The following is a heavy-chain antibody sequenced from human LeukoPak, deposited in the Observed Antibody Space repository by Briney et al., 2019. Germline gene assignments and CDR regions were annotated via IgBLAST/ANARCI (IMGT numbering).Heavy chain of an antibody. Sequence: SETLSLTCTVSGGSISSYYWSWIRQPPGKGLEWIGYIYYSGSTNYNPSLKSRVTISVDTSKNQFSLKLSSVTAADTAVYYCAREDDYYDSSGYLDYWGQGTLVTVSS. V-gene: IGHV4-59*01. J-gene: IGHJ4*02. CDR2: IYYSGST. CDR1: GGSISSYY. CDR3: AREDDYYDSSGYLDY. D-gene: IGHD3-22*01.